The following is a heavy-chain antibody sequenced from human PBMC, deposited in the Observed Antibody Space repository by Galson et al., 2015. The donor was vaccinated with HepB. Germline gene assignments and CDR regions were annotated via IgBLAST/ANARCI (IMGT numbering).Heavy chain of an antibody. CDR3: ARADATEYYFDY. V-gene: IGHV3-21*01. Sequence: SLRLSCAASGFTFSSYSMNWVRQAPGKGLEWVSSISSSSSYIYYADSVKGRFTISRDNAKNSLYLQMNSLRAEDTAVYYCARADATEYYFDYWGQGTLVTVSS. D-gene: IGHD1-14*01. CDR1: GFTFSSYS. J-gene: IGHJ4*02. CDR2: ISSSSSYI.